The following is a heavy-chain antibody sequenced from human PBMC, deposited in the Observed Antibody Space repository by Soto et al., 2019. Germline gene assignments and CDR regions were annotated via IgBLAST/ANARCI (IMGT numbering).Heavy chain of an antibody. CDR3: AREEGGGYDHRWFDP. D-gene: IGHD5-12*01. CDR1: GGSISSGGYY. V-gene: IGHV4-31*03. J-gene: IGHJ5*02. Sequence: QVQLQESGPGLVKPSQTLSLTCTVSGGSISSGGYYWSWIRQHPGKGLEWIGYIYYSGSTYYNPSLKSRVTISVDTSKNQFALKLSAVTAADTAVYYCAREEGGGYDHRWFDPWGQGTLVTVSS. CDR2: IYYSGST.